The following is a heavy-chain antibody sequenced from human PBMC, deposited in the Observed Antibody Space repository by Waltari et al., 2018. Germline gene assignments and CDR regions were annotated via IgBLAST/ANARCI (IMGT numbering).Heavy chain of an antibody. CDR2: IYSAGSS. Sequence: EVQLVESGGGLVHPGGSLRLSCAASGFPVSGNHMSWVRQAPGKGLEWVSLIYSAGSSYYADSVRGRFSISRDNSKNTLHLQMNSLRAEDTAMYYCARARDEDTAMVYFDHWGQGTLISVSS. CDR1: GFPVSGNH. J-gene: IGHJ4*02. D-gene: IGHD5-18*01. V-gene: IGHV3-66*02. CDR3: ARARDEDTAMVYFDH.